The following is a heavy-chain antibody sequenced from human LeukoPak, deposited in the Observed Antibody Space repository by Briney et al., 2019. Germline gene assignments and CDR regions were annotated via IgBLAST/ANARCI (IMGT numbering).Heavy chain of an antibody. CDR3: ARALPEYCSSTSCPLYFFDY. J-gene: IGHJ4*02. V-gene: IGHV3-53*01. CDR1: GFTVSSNY. CDR2: IYSGGST. Sequence: GGSLRLSCAASGFTVSSNYMSWVRQAPGKGLEWVSVIYSGGSTYYADSVKGRFTISRDNSKNTLYLQMNSLRAEDTAVYYCARALPEYCSSTSCPLYFFDYWGQGTLVTVSS. D-gene: IGHD2-2*01.